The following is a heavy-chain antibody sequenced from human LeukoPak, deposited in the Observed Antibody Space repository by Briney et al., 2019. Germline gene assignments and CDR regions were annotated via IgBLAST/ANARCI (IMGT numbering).Heavy chain of an antibody. Sequence: ASVKVSCKXSGYTFTGYYMHWVRQAPRQGLEWMGRINPNSGGTNYSQKFQGRVTMTRDTSISTAYMELSSLRSEDTAVYYCARKYYDFWSGYYYVDYWGQGTLVTVSS. V-gene: IGHV1-2*06. CDR1: GYTFTGYY. CDR2: INPNSGGT. D-gene: IGHD3-3*01. CDR3: ARKYYDFWSGYYYVDY. J-gene: IGHJ4*02.